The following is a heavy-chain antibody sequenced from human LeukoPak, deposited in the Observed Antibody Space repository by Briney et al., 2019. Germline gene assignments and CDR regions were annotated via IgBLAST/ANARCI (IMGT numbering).Heavy chain of an antibody. CDR3: ARGTSISMYYDFWSGYYRPEYFQH. V-gene: IGHV1-18*01. CDR2: ISAYNGNT. J-gene: IGHJ1*01. CDR1: GYTFTSYG. D-gene: IGHD3-3*01. Sequence: EASVKVSCKASGYTFTSYGISWVRQAPGQGLEWMGWISAYNGNTNYAQKLQGRVTMTTDTPTSTAYMELRSLRSDDTAVYYCARGTSISMYYDFWSGYYRPEYFQHWGQGTLVTVSS.